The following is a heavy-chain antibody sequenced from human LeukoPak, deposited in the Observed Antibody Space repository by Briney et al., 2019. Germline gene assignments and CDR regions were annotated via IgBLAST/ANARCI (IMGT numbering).Heavy chain of an antibody. D-gene: IGHD5-12*01. V-gene: IGHV1-2*06. CDR3: ARGRYSGYDSFLEYFQH. Sequence: ASVKVSCKASGYTFTGYYMHWVRQAPGQGLEWMGRINPNSGGTNYAQKFQGRVTMTRDTSISTAYVELSRLRSDDTAVYYCARGRYSGYDSFLEYFQHWGQGTLVTVSS. CDR1: GYTFTGYY. CDR2: INPNSGGT. J-gene: IGHJ1*01.